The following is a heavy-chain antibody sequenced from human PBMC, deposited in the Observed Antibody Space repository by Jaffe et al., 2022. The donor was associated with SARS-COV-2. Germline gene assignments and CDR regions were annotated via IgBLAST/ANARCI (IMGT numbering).Heavy chain of an antibody. CDR3: ARESRRGRISFLDS. V-gene: IGHV3-30-3*01. J-gene: IGHJ4*02. Sequence: QVQLVESAGGVVQPGGSLRLSCTASGFTLLAYPMHWVRQAPGKGLEWVAGTSFAGGDTYYADSMKGRFTISKDSSTNALHLQMNSLGRDDTAVYYCARESRRGRISFLDSWGQGALVTVSS. CDR2: TSFAGGDT. D-gene: IGHD3-10*01. CDR1: GFTLLAYP.